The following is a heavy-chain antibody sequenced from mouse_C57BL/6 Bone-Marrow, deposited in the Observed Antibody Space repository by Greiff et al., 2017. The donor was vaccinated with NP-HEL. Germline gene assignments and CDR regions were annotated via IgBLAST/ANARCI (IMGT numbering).Heavy chain of an antibody. Sequence: VKLVESGAELARPGASVKLSCKASGYTFTSYGISWVKQRTGQGLEWIGEIYPRSGNTYYNEKFKGKATLTADKSSSTAYMELRSLTSEDSAVYFCAREEGGGNFFAYWGQGTLVTVSA. D-gene: IGHD2-1*01. CDR3: AREEGGGNFFAY. CDR1: GYTFTSYG. V-gene: IGHV1-81*01. CDR2: IYPRSGNT. J-gene: IGHJ3*01.